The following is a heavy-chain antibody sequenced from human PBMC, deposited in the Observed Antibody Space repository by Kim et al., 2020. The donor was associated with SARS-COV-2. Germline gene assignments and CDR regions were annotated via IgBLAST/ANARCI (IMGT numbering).Heavy chain of an antibody. D-gene: IGHD2-21*01. V-gene: IGHV3-21*01. J-gene: IGHJ6*03. Sequence: DSVKGRFTISRDNAKNSLYLQMNSVRAEDTAVYYCARDVRRINLHYMDVWGKGTTVTVSS. CDR3: ARDVRRINLHYMDV.